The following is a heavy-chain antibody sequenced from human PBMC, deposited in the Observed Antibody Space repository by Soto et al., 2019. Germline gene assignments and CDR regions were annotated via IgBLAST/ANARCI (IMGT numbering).Heavy chain of an antibody. CDR3: ARGGVAGLDY. CDR2: IIPIIGKA. D-gene: IGHD6-19*01. Sequence: QVQLGQSGAEVKRPGSSVKVSCKASGGTFSSYSISWVRQAPGQGLEWMGRIIPIIGKANYAQKFQGAVTITADKSTSPASMERSSLRAKDTAVYHCARGGVAGLDYWGQGTLVTVSS. CDR1: GGTFSSYS. J-gene: IGHJ4*02. V-gene: IGHV1-69*08.